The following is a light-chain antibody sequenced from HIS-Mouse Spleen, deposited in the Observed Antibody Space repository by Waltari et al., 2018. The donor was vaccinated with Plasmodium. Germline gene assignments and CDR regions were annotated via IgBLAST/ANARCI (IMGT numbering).Light chain of an antibody. CDR3: QAWDSSTVV. V-gene: IGLV3-1*01. CDR2: QYS. CDR1: TLGDNY. J-gene: IGLJ2*01. Sequence: SYQLTQPLSVSVSPGQYASITCPGDTLGDNYACCYQQKPGQSPVLVIYQYSKRPSGIRERFSGSNSGNTATLTISGTQAMDEADYYCQAWDSSTVVFGGGTKLTVL.